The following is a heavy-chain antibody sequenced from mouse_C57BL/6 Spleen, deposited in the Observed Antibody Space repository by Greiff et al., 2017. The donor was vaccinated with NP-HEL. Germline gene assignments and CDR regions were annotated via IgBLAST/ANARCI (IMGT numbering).Heavy chain of an antibody. CDR2: IDPSDSYT. CDR1: GYTFTSYW. V-gene: IGHV1-69*01. D-gene: IGHD1-1*01. Sequence: QVQLQQPGAELVMPGASVKLSCKASGYTFTSYWMHWVKQRPGQGLEWIGEIDPSDSYTNYNQKFKGKSTLTVDKSSSTAYMQLSSLTSEDSAVYYCARGGSSYWWYFDVWGTGTTVTVSS. CDR3: ARGGSSYWWYFDV. J-gene: IGHJ1*03.